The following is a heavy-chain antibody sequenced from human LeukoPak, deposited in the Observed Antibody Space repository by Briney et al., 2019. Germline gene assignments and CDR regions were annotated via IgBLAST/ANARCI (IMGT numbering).Heavy chain of an antibody. CDR1: GGSLSSGGYY. CDR3: AREHPEEYFDL. CDR2: IYYSGST. J-gene: IGHJ2*01. Sequence: PSQTLSLTCTLSGGSLSSGGYYWSWIRQHPGKGLEWIGYIYYSGSTYYNPSLKSRVTTSVDTSKNQFSLKLSSVTAADTAVYYCAREHPEEYFDLWGRGTLVTVSS. V-gene: IGHV4-31*03.